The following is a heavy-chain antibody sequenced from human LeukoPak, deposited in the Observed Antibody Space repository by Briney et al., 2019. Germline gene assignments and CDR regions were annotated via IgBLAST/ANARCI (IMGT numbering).Heavy chain of an antibody. CDR1: GLIFSSYG. CDR3: AREGYRLGRGLDAYDI. Sequence: GGSLRLSCAASGLIFSSYGMHWVRQAPGKGLEWVAVIWYDGSNKYYADSVRGRFTISRDNSRTTLYLQMNSLRAEDTAAYYCAREGYRLGRGLDAYDIWGQGTMVTVSS. J-gene: IGHJ3*02. V-gene: IGHV3-33*08. D-gene: IGHD5-24*01. CDR2: IWYDGSNK.